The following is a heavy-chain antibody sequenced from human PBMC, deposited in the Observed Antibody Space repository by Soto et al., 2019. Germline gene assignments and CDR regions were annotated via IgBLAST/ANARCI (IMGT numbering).Heavy chain of an antibody. CDR1: GGSISSSSYY. CDR3: ARMIVRDILTGYYREDVFNWFDP. V-gene: IGHV4-39*01. Sequence: SETLSLTCTVSGGSISSSSYYWGWIRQPPGKGLEWIGSIYYSGSTYYNPSLKSRVTISVDTSKNQFSLKLSSVTAADTAVYYCARMIVRDILTGYYREDVFNWFDPWGQGTLVTVSS. CDR2: IYYSGST. D-gene: IGHD3-9*01. J-gene: IGHJ5*02.